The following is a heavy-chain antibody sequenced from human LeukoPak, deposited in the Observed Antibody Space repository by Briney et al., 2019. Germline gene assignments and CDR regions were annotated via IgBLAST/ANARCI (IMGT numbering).Heavy chain of an antibody. V-gene: IGHV4-34*01. J-gene: IGHJ5*02. CDR3: ARGKWLVRTYNWFDP. CDR2: INHSGST. Sequence: TETLSLTCAVYGGSFCGYYWSWIRQPPGKGLEWIGEINHSGSTNYNPSLKSRVTISVDTAKNQFHLKLSSVTAADTAVYYCARGKWLVRTYNWFDPWGQGTLVTVSS. D-gene: IGHD6-19*01. CDR1: GGSFCGYY.